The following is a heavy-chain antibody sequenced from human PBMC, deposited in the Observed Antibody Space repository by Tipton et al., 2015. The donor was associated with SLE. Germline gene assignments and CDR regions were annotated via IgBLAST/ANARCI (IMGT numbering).Heavy chain of an antibody. CDR3: TYGSGSFNWFDP. J-gene: IGHJ5*02. D-gene: IGHD3-10*01. CDR1: GGSISSGGYS. Sequence: LRLSCAVSGGSISSGGYSWSWIRQPPGKGLEWIGSIYHSGSTYYNPSLKSRVTISVDTSKNQFSLKLSSVTAADTAVYYCTYGSGSFNWFDPWGQGTLVTVSS. V-gene: IGHV4-30-2*03. CDR2: IYHSGST.